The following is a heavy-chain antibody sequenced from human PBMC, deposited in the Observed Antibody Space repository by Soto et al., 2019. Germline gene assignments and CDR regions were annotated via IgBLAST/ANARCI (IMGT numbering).Heavy chain of an antibody. CDR3: XXXILFDY. CDR2: INAGNGNT. D-gene: IGHD2-15*01. Sequence: QVQLVQSGAEEKKPGASVKVSCKASGYTFTDYAMHWVRQAPGQGLEWMGWINAGNGNTKYSQKFQGRVTITRDTSASTAYMELSSLRSEXXXXXXXXXXILFDYWGQGTLVTVSS. J-gene: IGHJ4*02. V-gene: IGHV1-3*05. CDR1: GYTFTDYA.